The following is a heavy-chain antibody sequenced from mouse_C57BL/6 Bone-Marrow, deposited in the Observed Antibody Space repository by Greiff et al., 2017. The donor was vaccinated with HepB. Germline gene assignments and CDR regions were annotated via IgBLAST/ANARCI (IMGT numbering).Heavy chain of an antibody. Sequence: VQLQESGADLVRPGTSVNVSCTASGYAFTNYLIEWVKQRPGQGLEWIGVINPGCGGTNYKEKLKGKVTLTADKSSSTAYLQLSSLTSEDAAVYFCARDYYRSSYDYCAMDYWGQGTSVTVSS. J-gene: IGHJ4*01. CDR3: ARDYYRSSYDYCAMDY. V-gene: IGHV1-54*01. D-gene: IGHD1-1*01. CDR1: GYAFTNYL. CDR2: INPGCGGT.